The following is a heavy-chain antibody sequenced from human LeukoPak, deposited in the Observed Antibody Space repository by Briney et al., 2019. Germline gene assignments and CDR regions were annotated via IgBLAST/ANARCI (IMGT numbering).Heavy chain of an antibody. D-gene: IGHD3-22*01. CDR1: GGSISSYY. CDR2: IYTSGST. V-gene: IGHV4-4*07. Sequence: SETLSLTCTVSGGSISSYYWSWIRQPAGKGLEWIGRIYTSGSTNYNPSLKSRVTMSVDTSKNQFSLKLSSVTAADTAVYYCARVNYYDSSGYGYTDVWGKGTTVTVSS. CDR3: ARVNYYDSSGYGYTDV. J-gene: IGHJ6*03.